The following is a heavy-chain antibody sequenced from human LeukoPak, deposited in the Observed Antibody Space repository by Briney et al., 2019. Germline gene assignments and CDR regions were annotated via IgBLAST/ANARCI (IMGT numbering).Heavy chain of an antibody. V-gene: IGHV1-69*13. CDR2: IIPIFGTA. CDR1: GGTFSSYA. CDR3: ARGYCSSTSCLPPYYYYMDV. Sequence: ASVKVSCKASGGTFSSYAISWVRQAPGQGLEWMGGIIPIFGTANYAQKFQGRVTITADESTSTAYMELSSLRSEDTAVYYCARGYCSSTSCLPPYYYYMDVWGKGTTVTVSS. D-gene: IGHD2-2*01. J-gene: IGHJ6*03.